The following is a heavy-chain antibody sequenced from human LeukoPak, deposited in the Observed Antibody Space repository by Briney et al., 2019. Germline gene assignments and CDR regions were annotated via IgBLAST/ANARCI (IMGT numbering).Heavy chain of an antibody. J-gene: IGHJ5*02. CDR2: INHSGST. D-gene: IGHD3-10*01. V-gene: IGHV4-34*01. Sequence: PSETLSLTCAVYGGSFSGYYWSWIRQPPGKGLEWIGEINHSGSTNYNPSLKSRVTISVDTSKNQFSLKLSSVTAADTAVYYCARRAVLLWFLINWFDPWGQGTLVTVSS. CDR3: ARRAVLLWFLINWFDP. CDR1: GGSFSGYY.